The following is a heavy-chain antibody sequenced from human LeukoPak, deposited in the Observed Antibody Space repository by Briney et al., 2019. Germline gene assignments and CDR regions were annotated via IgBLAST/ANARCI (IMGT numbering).Heavy chain of an antibody. Sequence: ASVKVSYKASGYTFTGYYMHWVRQAPGQGLEWMGWINPNSGGTNYAQKFQGRVTMTRDTSISTAYMELSRLRSDDTAVYYCARGEEGYDTSSVDYWGQGTLVTVPS. D-gene: IGHD3-9*01. CDR3: ARGEEGYDTSSVDY. CDR1: GYTFTGYY. CDR2: INPNSGGT. J-gene: IGHJ4*02. V-gene: IGHV1-2*02.